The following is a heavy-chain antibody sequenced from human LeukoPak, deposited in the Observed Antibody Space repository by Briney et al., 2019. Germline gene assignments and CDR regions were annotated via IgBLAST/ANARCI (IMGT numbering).Heavy chain of an antibody. CDR2: IYTSGST. CDR3: AREESYSSSWYVPYFDY. J-gene: IGHJ4*02. CDR1: GGSISSGDYY. D-gene: IGHD6-13*01. V-gene: IGHV4-61*02. Sequence: SETLSLTCTVSGGSISSGDYYWSWIRQPPGKGLEWIGRIYTSGSTNYNPSLKSRVTISVDTSKNQFSLKLSSVTAADTAVYYCAREESYSSSWYVPYFDYWGQGTLVTVSS.